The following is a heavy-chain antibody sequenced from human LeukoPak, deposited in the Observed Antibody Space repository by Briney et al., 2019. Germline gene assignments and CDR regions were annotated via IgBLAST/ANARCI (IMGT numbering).Heavy chain of an antibody. CDR1: GFTFSSYS. D-gene: IGHD5-12*01. Sequence: PGGSLRLSCAASGFTFSSYSMNWVRQAPGKGLEWVSSIGSSSSYIYYADSVKGRFTISRDNAKNSLYLQMNSLRAEDTAVYYCARERIRDGYKDYFDYWGQGTLVTVSS. CDR3: ARERIRDGYKDYFDY. J-gene: IGHJ4*02. CDR2: IGSSSSYI. V-gene: IGHV3-21*01.